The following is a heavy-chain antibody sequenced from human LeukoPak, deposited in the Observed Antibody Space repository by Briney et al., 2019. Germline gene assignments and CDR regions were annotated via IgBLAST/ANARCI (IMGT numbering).Heavy chain of an antibody. CDR3: ARTCSSSSCYMVH. V-gene: IGHV1-18*01. Sequence: ASVKVSCKASGYTFANFGISWVRQAPGQGLEWMGWISVYNGNTNYAQNLQGRVTLTTDTSTSTAYLELRSLRSDDTALYYCARTCSSSSCYMVHWGQGTLVTVSS. CDR1: GYTFANFG. D-gene: IGHD2-2*02. J-gene: IGHJ4*02. CDR2: ISVYNGNT.